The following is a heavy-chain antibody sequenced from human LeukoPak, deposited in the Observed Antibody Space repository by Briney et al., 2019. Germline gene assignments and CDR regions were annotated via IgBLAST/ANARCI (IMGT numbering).Heavy chain of an antibody. CDR1: GYSISSGYY. V-gene: IGHV4-38-2*02. J-gene: IGHJ3*02. Sequence: SETLSLTCTVSGYSISSGYYWGWIRQPPGKGLEWIGSIYHSGSTYYNPSLKSRVTISVDRSKNQFSLKLSSVTAADTAVYYCARVMNSGSYWDAFDIWGQGTMVTVSS. CDR3: ARVMNSGSYWDAFDI. CDR2: IYHSGST. D-gene: IGHD1-26*01.